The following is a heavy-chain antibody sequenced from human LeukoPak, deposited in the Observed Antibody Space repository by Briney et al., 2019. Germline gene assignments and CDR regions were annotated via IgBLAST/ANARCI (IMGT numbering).Heavy chain of an antibody. CDR1: GGTFSSYA. Sequence: ASVKVSCKASGGTFSSYAISWVRQAPGQGLGWMGGIIPIFGTANYAQKFQGRVTITADESTSTAYMELSSLRSEDTAVYYCASPKGRDSGPLDYWGQGTLVTVPS. J-gene: IGHJ4*02. D-gene: IGHD2-15*01. CDR3: ASPKGRDSGPLDY. CDR2: IIPIFGTA. V-gene: IGHV1-69*13.